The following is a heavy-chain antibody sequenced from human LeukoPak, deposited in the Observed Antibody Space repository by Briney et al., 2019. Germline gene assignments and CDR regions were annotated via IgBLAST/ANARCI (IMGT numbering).Heavy chain of an antibody. CDR3: ARDRTTVTTVAYYYYMDV. CDR1: GGSISSYY. D-gene: IGHD4-11*01. CDR2: IYTSGST. J-gene: IGHJ6*03. Sequence: SETLSLTCTVSGGSISSYYWSWIRQPAGKGLEWIGRIYTSGSTNYNPSLKSRVTMSVDTSKNQLSLKLSSVTAADTAVYYCARDRTTVTTVAYYYYMDVWGKGTTVTVSS. V-gene: IGHV4-4*07.